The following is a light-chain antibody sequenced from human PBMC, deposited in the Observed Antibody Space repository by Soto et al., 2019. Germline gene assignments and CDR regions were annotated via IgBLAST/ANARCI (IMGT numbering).Light chain of an antibody. V-gene: IGKV3-20*01. Sequence: EIVLTQSPGTLSLSPGEGATLSCRASESISSSYLAWYQQRPGQSPRLLIYAASSRAAGIPDRFSGSGSGADFTLTISRLEPEDFAVYYCQQYGGSPRTFGQGTKVELK. CDR3: QQYGGSPRT. CDR1: ESISSSY. CDR2: AAS. J-gene: IGKJ1*01.